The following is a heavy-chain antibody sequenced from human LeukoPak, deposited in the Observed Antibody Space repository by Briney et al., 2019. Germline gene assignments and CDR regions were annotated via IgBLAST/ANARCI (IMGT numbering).Heavy chain of an antibody. CDR3: ARAVTLDAFDI. J-gene: IGHJ3*02. D-gene: IGHD3-16*01. Sequence: ASVKVSCKASGYTFTGYYMHWVRQPPGQGLEWKGWINPNDGGTNYAQKFQGRVTMTRDTYISTAYMELSSLRSDDTAVYYCARAVTLDAFDIWGQGTMVTVSS. CDR2: INPNDGGT. CDR1: GYTFTGYY. V-gene: IGHV1-2*02.